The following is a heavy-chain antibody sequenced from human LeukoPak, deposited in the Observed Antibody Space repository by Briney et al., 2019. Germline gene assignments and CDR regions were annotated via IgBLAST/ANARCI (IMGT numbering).Heavy chain of an antibody. V-gene: IGHV5-51*01. CDR1: GYSFTNYW. Sequence: GESLKISCKASGYSFTNYWMGWVRQMPGKGLEWMGIIYPSDSDIRYSPSFQGQVTISADKSINTAYLQWSSLKASDTAIYYCARAGTSNYRFFDSWGQGTLVTVSS. J-gene: IGHJ4*02. D-gene: IGHD4-11*01. CDR2: IYPSDSDI. CDR3: ARAGTSNYRFFDS.